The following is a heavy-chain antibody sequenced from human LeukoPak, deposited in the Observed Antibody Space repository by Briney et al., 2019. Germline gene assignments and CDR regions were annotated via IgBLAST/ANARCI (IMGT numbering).Heavy chain of an antibody. V-gene: IGHV3-21*01. CDR1: GFTFSSYS. D-gene: IGHD4-17*01. J-gene: IGHJ3*02. Sequence: RGSLRLSCAASGFTFSSYSMNWVRQAPGKGLEWVSSISGSSSYIYYADSVKGRFTISRDNAKNSLYLQMNSLRAEDTAVYYCARDDGDSDAFDIWGQGTMVTVSS. CDR2: ISGSSSYI. CDR3: ARDDGDSDAFDI.